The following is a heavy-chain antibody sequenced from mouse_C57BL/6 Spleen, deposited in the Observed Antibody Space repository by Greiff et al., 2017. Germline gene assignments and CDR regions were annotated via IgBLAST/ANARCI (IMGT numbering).Heavy chain of an antibody. CDR2: IYPRSGNT. J-gene: IGHJ3*01. D-gene: IGHD3-2*02. V-gene: IGHV1-81*01. CDR3: AREAAQATFAY. CDR1: GYTFTSYG. Sequence: VKVVESGAELARPGASVKLSCKASGYTFTSYGISWVKQRTGQGLEWIGEIYPRSGNTYYNEKFKGKATLTADKSSSTAYMELRSLTSEDSAVYFCAREAAQATFAYWGQGTLVTVSA.